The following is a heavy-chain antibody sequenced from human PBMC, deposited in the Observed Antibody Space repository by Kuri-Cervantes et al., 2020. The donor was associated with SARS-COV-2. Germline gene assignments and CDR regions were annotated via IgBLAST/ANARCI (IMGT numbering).Heavy chain of an antibody. D-gene: IGHD4-23*01. CDR3: ARSHTLYGGNSSPWDY. J-gene: IGHJ4*02. Sequence: ASVKVSCKTSGYTFTTYGISWVRKAPGRGLEWMGSISPYNGNTNYAQIVQGRVTMTTDTSTNTAYMELRNLRSFDTAVYYCARSHTLYGGNSSPWDYWGQGTLVTVSS. CDR1: GYTFTTYG. V-gene: IGHV1-18*01. CDR2: ISPYNGNT.